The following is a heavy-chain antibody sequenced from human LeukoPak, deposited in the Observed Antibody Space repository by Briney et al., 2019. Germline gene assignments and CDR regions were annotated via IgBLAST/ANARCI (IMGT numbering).Heavy chain of an antibody. D-gene: IGHD2-2*01. CDR2: IIPIFGTA. CDR1: GGTFSSYA. J-gene: IGHJ4*02. Sequence: GASVKVSCKASGGTFSSYAINWVRQAPGQGLEWMGGIIPIFGTANYAQEFQDRVTITADESTSTAYMELSSLRSEDTAIYYCASRLYCSNTRCRNFPFAYWGQGTLVTVSS. CDR3: ASRLYCSNTRCRNFPFAY. V-gene: IGHV1-69*13.